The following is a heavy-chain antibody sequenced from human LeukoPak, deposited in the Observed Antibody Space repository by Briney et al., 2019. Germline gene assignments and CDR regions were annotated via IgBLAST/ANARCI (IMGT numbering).Heavy chain of an antibody. Sequence: PSETLSLTCTVSGGSISSGGYYWSWIRQHPGKGLEWIGYIYYSGSTYYNPSLKSRVTISVDTSKNQFSLKLSSVTAADTAVYYCASGHGSGSTKINWFDTWGQGSLVTVSS. CDR1: GGSISSGGYY. J-gene: IGHJ5*02. D-gene: IGHD3-10*01. V-gene: IGHV4-31*03. CDR2: IYYSGST. CDR3: ASGHGSGSTKINWFDT.